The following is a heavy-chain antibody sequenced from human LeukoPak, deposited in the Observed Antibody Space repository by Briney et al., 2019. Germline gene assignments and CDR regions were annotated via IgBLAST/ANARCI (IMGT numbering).Heavy chain of an antibody. D-gene: IGHD3-3*01. CDR2: IYYSGST. CDR1: GGSISSYY. CDR3: ARDKAYDFWSGYYWPDAFDI. Sequence: SETLPLTCTVSGGSISSYYWSWIRQPPGKGLEWIGYIYYSGSTNYNPSLKSRVTISVDTSKNQFSLKLSSVTAADTAVYYCARDKAYDFWSGYYWPDAFDIWGQGTMVTVSS. J-gene: IGHJ3*02. V-gene: IGHV4-59*01.